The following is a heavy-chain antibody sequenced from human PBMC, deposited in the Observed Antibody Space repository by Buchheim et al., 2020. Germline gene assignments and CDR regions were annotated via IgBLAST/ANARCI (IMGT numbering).Heavy chain of an antibody. J-gene: IGHJ6*03. CDR1: GFTFSSYA. V-gene: IGHV3-23*01. D-gene: IGHD2-2*01. CDR2: ISGSGGST. CDR3: AKGVGLYCSSTSCSKGVGYYYYMDV. Sequence: EVQLLESGGGLVQPGGSLRLSCAASGFTFSSYAKSWVRQAPGKGLEWVSAISGSGGSTYYADPVKGLFTISRDNSKNTLHLQMNSLRAEDTAVYYCAKGVGLYCSSTSCSKGVGYYYYMDVWGKGTT.